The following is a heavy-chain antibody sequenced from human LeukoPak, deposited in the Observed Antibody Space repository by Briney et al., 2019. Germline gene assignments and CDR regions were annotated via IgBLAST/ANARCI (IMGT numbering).Heavy chain of an antibody. V-gene: IGHV3-21*01. CDR1: GFTFSSYS. CDR3: ARGNSGYDFGYYYYYYGMDV. J-gene: IGHJ6*02. Sequence: GGSLRLSCAASGFTFSSYSMNWVRQAPGKGLEWVSSISSSSSYIYYADSVKGRFTISRDNAKNSLYLQMNSLRAEDTAVYYCARGNSGYDFGYYYYYYGMDVWGQGTTVTVSS. D-gene: IGHD5-12*01. CDR2: ISSSSSYI.